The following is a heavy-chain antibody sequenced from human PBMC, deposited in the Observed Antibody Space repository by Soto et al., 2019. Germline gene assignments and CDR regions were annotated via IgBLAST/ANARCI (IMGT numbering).Heavy chain of an antibody. CDR3: TRGGGYCSSTSCYGP. V-gene: IGHV3-72*01. J-gene: IGHJ5*02. CDR1: GFTFSDHY. D-gene: IGHD2-2*01. Sequence: GGSLSLSCAASGFTFSDHYMDWVRQAPGKGLEWVGRIRNKANSYITEYAASVKGRFTFSRVDSNNSLYLQMNSLKTEDTAVYYCTRGGGYCSSTSCYGPWGQGTLVTVSS. CDR2: IRNKANSYIT.